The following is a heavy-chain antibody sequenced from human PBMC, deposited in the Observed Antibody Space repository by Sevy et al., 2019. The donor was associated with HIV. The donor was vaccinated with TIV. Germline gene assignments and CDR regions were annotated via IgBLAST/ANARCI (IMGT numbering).Heavy chain of an antibody. CDR2: INQDGSEI. V-gene: IGHV3-7*01. Sequence: GGSLRLSCVGAGISISSHWMNWVRQSPGKGLEWVANINQDGSEIHYVGSVKGRFTISRDNARNSGYLQMHSLSVEDSGVYYCARAIGVWGQGTTVTVSS. D-gene: IGHD2-21*01. CDR3: ARAIGV. CDR1: GISISSHW. J-gene: IGHJ6*02.